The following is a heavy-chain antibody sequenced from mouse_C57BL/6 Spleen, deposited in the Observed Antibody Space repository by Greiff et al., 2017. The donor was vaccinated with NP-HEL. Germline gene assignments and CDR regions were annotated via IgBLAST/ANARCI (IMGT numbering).Heavy chain of an antibody. CDR3: TSITTVVAGDFDY. D-gene: IGHD1-1*01. J-gene: IGHJ2*01. CDR2: IRLKSDNYAT. CDR1: GFTFSNYW. V-gene: IGHV6-3*01. Sequence: EVQLQQSGAGLVQPGASMKLSCVASGFTFSNYWMNWVRQSPEKGLEWVAQIRLKSDNYATHYAVSVKGRFTISRADSKSSVYLKMNNLRAEDTGIYYCTSITTVVAGDFDYWGQGTTLTVSS.